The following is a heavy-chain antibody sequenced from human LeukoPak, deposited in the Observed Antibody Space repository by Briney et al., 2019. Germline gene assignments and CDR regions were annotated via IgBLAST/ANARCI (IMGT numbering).Heavy chain of an antibody. V-gene: IGHV3-53*01. Sequence: PGGSLRLSCAASGFTVSSNYMSWVRQAPGKGLEWVSVIYSGGSTYYADSVKGRFTISRDNSKNTLYLQMNSLRTEDTAVYYCARETTVVTTGYYYYYMDVWGKGTTVTTSS. CDR3: ARETTVVTTGYYYYYMDV. CDR2: IYSGGST. J-gene: IGHJ6*03. CDR1: GFTVSSNY. D-gene: IGHD4-23*01.